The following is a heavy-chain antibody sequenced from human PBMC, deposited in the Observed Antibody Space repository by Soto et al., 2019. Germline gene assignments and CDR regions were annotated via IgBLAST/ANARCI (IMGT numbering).Heavy chain of an antibody. CDR1: GYTFTSYY. V-gene: IGHV1-46*04. J-gene: IGHJ4*02. Sequence: GALVKVSCKASGYTFTSYYMHWVRQAPGQGLEWMGIIDPSGGGTSYADSVKGRITISRDNSKNTVYLQMNTLAADDTAVYFCAKGGYTSYYDYWGQGILVTVSS. CDR3: AKGGYTSYYDY. CDR2: IDPSGGGT. D-gene: IGHD5-18*01.